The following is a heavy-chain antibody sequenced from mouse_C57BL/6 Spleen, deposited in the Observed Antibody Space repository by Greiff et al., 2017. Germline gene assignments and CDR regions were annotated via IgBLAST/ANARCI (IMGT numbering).Heavy chain of an antibody. CDR3: ARGPMIKDWYFDV. Sequence: QVQLQQPGAELVMPGASVKLSCKASGYTLTSYWMHWVKQRPGQGLEWIGEIDPSDSYTNYNQKFKGKSTLTVDKSSSTAYMQLSSLTSEDSAVYYCARGPMIKDWYFDVWGTGTTVTVSS. V-gene: IGHV1-69*01. J-gene: IGHJ1*03. D-gene: IGHD2-4*01. CDR1: GYTLTSYW. CDR2: IDPSDSYT.